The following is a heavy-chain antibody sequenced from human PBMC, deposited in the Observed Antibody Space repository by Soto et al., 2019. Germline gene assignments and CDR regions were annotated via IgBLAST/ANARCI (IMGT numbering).Heavy chain of an antibody. D-gene: IGHD2-2*01. CDR1: GYTYTNFK. CDR2: INPGNGDT. J-gene: IGHJ4*02. Sequence: GASVKVSCKASGYTYTNFKIHWVRQAPGQGLEWMGWINPGNGDTDYSQKFQGRVTFTRDTPASTAYMELSSLRSEDTAVYYCARDYCSGTTCYEFDYWGQGTQVTVSS. V-gene: IGHV1-3*01. CDR3: ARDYCSGTTCYEFDY.